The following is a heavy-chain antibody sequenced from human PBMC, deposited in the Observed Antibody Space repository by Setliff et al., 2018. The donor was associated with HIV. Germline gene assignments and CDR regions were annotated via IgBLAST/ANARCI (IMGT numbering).Heavy chain of an antibody. D-gene: IGHD3-22*01. V-gene: IGHV4-4*07. Sequence: PSETLSLTCTVSNGSISGHYWTWIRQPAGKGLEWIGHIYTSGSTNYNPSLKSRVTISIDTSKNQFSLKLSSVTAADTAVYYCARGKDSTMNPYAFDIWGQGTMVTVSS. CDR3: ARGKDSTMNPYAFDI. CDR2: IYTSGST. J-gene: IGHJ3*02. CDR1: NGSISGHY.